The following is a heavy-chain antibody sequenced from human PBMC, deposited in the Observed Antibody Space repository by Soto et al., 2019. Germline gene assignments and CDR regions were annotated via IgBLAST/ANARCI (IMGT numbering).Heavy chain of an antibody. CDR2: IIPIVGTG. CDR3: ARDLRAAGRPGMDV. CDR1: GGSFSSYS. Sequence: SVKVSCKASGGSFSSYSISWVRQAPGQGLEWMGGIIPIVGTGNYAQNFQGRVTITADESTSTAYMELSSLRSEDTAMYYCARDLRAAGRPGMDVWGQGTTVTVSS. D-gene: IGHD6-13*01. V-gene: IGHV1-69*13. J-gene: IGHJ6*02.